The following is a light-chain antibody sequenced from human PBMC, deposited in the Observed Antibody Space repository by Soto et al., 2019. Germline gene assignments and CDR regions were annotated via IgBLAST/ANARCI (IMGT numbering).Light chain of an antibody. CDR1: TSDDGDYDF. CDR3: SSYTTNNTRV. CDR2: EVT. Sequence: QSALTQPASVSGSPGQSISISCTGTTSDDGDYDFVSWYQQHPNKAPKLIIYEVTNRPSGVSHRFSGSKSDNTASLTISGLQAEDEADYYCSSYTTNNTRVFGGGTKLTVL. V-gene: IGLV2-14*01. J-gene: IGLJ3*02.